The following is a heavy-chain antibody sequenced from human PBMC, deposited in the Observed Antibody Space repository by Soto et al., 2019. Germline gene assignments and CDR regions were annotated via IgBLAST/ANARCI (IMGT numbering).Heavy chain of an antibody. V-gene: IGHV4-31*03. CDR3: ARESLAYCGGDCYSSPFDY. CDR2: VHYSGN. CDR1: GGSISSGGYY. Sequence: SETLSLTCTVSGGSISSGGYYWSWIRQHPGKGLEWIGYVHYSGNYYNPSLQSRVAISIDTSDTSKNNFSLKLSSVTAADTAVFYCARESLAYCGGDCYSSPFDYWGQGTLVTVSS. J-gene: IGHJ4*02. D-gene: IGHD2-21*02.